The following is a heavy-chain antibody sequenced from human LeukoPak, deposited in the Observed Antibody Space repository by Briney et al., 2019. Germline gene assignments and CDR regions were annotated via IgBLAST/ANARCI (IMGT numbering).Heavy chain of an antibody. V-gene: IGHV1-24*01. CDR1: GYTLTELS. CDR3: ATARSSLGELSRALNDY. CDR2: FDPEDGET. D-gene: IGHD3-10*01. J-gene: IGHJ4*02. Sequence: GASVKVSCKVSGYTLTELSMHWVRQAPGKGLEWMGGFDPEDGETIYAKKFQGRVTMTEDTSTDTAYMELSSLRSEDTAVYYCATARSSLGELSRALNDYWGQGTLVTVSS.